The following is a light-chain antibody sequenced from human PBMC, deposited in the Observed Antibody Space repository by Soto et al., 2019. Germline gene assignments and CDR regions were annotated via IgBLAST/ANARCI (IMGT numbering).Light chain of an antibody. CDR3: QQSLTIPYT. V-gene: IGKV1-39*01. Sequence: DIQMTQSPSSLSASVRDRVTITCRASRTISTHLNWYQQKPGKAPKLLIYAASTLQSGVPSRFSGSGSGTDFTLTINSLQPEDFATYYCQQSLTIPYTFGQGTKLEIK. J-gene: IGKJ2*01. CDR1: RTISTH. CDR2: AAS.